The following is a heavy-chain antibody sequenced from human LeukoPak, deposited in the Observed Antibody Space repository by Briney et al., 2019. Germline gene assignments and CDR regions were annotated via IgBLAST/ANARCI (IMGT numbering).Heavy chain of an antibody. D-gene: IGHD2-21*01. CDR2: IYYSGST. J-gene: IGHJ6*03. V-gene: IGHV4-59*01. CDR3: ARDGGRDNYYYYMDV. CDR1: GGSISSYY. Sequence: SETLSPTCTVSGGSISSYYWSWIRQPPGKGLEWIGYIYYSGSTNYNPSLKSRVTISVDTSKNQFSLKLSSVTAADTAVYYCARDGGRDNYYYYMDVWGKGTTVTVSS.